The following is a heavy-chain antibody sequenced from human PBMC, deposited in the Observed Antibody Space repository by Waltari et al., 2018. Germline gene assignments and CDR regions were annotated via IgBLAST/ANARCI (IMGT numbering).Heavy chain of an antibody. CDR1: GFTFSSYW. CDR2: INRDGSRK. CDR3: ARLGGMTAGISSSWSSDY. D-gene: IGHD6-13*01. V-gene: IGHV3-74*01. J-gene: IGHJ4*02. Sequence: EVQLVASGGGLVQPGGSLRLSFAASGFTFSSYWMHWVRQPPGKGLVWGSRINRDGSRKSYADSVKGRFTISRDNAKNTLYLQMNSLRAEDTAVYYCARLGGMTAGISSSWSSDYWGQGTLVTVSS.